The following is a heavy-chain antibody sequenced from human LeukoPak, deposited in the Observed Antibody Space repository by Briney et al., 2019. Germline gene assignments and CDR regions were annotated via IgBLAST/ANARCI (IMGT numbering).Heavy chain of an antibody. CDR1: GFTFSTYT. D-gene: IGHD1-26*01. V-gene: IGHV3-48*04. J-gene: IGHJ6*02. CDR2: ITSSSSTI. Sequence: GGSLRLSCAASGFTFSTYTMNWVRRAPGKGLEGVSYITSSSSTIYYANSVKGRFTISRDNAKTSLYLQMNSLRAEDTAVYYCARAATADPYSYYYGLDVWGQGTTVTVSS. CDR3: ARAATADPYSYYYGLDV.